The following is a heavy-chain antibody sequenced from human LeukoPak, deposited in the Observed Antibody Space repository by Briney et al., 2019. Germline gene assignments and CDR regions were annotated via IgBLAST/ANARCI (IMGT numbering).Heavy chain of an antibody. CDR3: ARLPDISGWPFDY. D-gene: IGHD6-19*01. CDR2: IRHSGRT. Sequence: PSESLSLTCTASDDSINREFWTWIRQPPGKGLEWIGYIRHSGRTEYNPSLQNGVTISIDRSKNQFSLRLTSVTAADTAIYYCARLPDISGWPFDYWGQGMLVTVSS. J-gene: IGHJ4*02. CDR1: DDSINREF. V-gene: IGHV4-59*01.